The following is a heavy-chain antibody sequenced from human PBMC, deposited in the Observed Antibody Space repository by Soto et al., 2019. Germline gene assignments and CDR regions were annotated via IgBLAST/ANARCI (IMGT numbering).Heavy chain of an antibody. D-gene: IGHD2-15*01. V-gene: IGHV3-23*01. Sequence: PGGSLRLSCAASGFTFSSYAMSWVRQAPGKGLEWVSAISGSGGSTYYADSVKGRFTISRDNSKNTLYLQMNSLRAEDTAVYYCAKGGPCSGGSCYSDVLYWGQGTLVTV. CDR2: ISGSGGST. CDR1: GFTFSSYA. J-gene: IGHJ4*02. CDR3: AKGGPCSGGSCYSDVLY.